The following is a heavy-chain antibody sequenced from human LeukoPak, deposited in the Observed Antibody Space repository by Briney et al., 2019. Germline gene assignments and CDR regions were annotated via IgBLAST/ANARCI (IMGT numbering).Heavy chain of an antibody. CDR3: ARDKPDIFGVVSDTFDI. D-gene: IGHD3-3*02. CDR1: GGSLSSFY. Sequence: TPSPPPPVSGGSLSSFYWRLVPPPPRGGAGGVGVIHYSGSTSYNPSLKSRVTISVDTSENQFSLKLSSVTAADTAVYYCARDKPDIFGVVSDTFDIWGQGTLVTVSS. J-gene: IGHJ3*02. V-gene: IGHV4-59*01. CDR2: IHYSGST.